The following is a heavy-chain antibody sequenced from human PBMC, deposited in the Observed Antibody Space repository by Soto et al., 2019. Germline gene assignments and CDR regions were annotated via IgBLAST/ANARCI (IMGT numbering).Heavy chain of an antibody. V-gene: IGHV4-4*07. Sequence: SETLSLTCTVSGGSINTFYWSWVRQPAGKGLEWIGRIFSSGSTSFNPSLESRVAMSVDTSKNHFSLNLSSVTAADMAVYYCAREGSYSAYNFAHGIQLWSFDFWGQGALDTVSS. CDR2: IFSSGST. CDR1: GGSINTFY. CDR3: AREGSYSAYNFAHGIQLWSFDF. D-gene: IGHD5-12*01. J-gene: IGHJ4*02.